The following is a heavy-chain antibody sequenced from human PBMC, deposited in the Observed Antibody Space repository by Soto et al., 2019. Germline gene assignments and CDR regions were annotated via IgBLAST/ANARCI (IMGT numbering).Heavy chain of an antibody. CDR1: GYTFTGYY. J-gene: IGHJ5*02. Sequence: QVQLVQSGAEVKKPGASVKVSCKASGYTFTGYYMHWVRQAPGQGLEWMGWINPNSGGTNYAQKFQGRGTMTRDTSISTAYRELSRLRSDDTAVYYCARLDIVVVPAAMFLDPWGQGTLVTVSS. CDR2: INPNSGGT. CDR3: ARLDIVVVPAAMFLDP. V-gene: IGHV1-2*02. D-gene: IGHD2-2*03.